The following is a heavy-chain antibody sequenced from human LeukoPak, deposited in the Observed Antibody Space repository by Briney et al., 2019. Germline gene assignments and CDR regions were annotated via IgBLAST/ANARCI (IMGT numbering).Heavy chain of an antibody. J-gene: IGHJ4*02. V-gene: IGHV3-21*01. CDR2: ITSSRSYI. Sequence: WGSLRLSCAASGFTFSSYTMNWIRQAPGKGLEWVSSITSSRSYIYYADSVKGLFTIFGDNAKNSLWLQVNSMTAEDTVVYCCASHAVAVGFDYWGQGTLVTVSS. CDR3: ASHAVAVGFDY. D-gene: IGHD1-26*01. CDR1: GFTFSSYT.